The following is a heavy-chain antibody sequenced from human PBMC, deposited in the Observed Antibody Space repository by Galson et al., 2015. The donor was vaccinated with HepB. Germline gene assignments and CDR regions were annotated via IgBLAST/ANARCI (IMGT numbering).Heavy chain of an antibody. J-gene: IGHJ4*02. CDR3: ARFSYGSGSRKEFDY. V-gene: IGHV3-11*01. CDR1: GFTFSDSY. Sequence: SLRLSCAASGFTFSDSYMSWIRQAPGKGLEWVSYISSSGGTIYFADSVKGRFTISRDNAKNSLYLQMNSLRAEDTAVYYCARFSYGSGSRKEFDYWGQGTLVTVSS. CDR2: ISSSGGTI. D-gene: IGHD3-10*01.